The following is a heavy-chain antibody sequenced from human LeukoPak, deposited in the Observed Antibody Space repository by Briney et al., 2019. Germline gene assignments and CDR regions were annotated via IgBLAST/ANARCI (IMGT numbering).Heavy chain of an antibody. CDR1: GYTFTGYY. V-gene: IGHV1-2*04. D-gene: IGHD6-13*01. CDR3: ARADVGIAAAGTFDY. J-gene: IGHJ4*02. Sequence: ASVKVSCKAFGYTFTGYYMHWVRQAPGQGLEWMGWINPNSGGTNYAQKFQGWVTMTRDTSISTAYMELSRLRSDDTAVYYCARADVGIAAAGTFDYWGQGTLVTVSS. CDR2: INPNSGGT.